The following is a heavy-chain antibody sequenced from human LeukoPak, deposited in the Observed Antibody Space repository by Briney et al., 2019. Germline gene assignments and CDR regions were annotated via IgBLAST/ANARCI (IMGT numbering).Heavy chain of an antibody. J-gene: IGHJ4*02. V-gene: IGHV4-39*07. Sequence: SETLSLPCTVSGGSISSSSYYWGWIRQPPGKGLEWIGSIYYSGSTYYNPSLKSRVTISVDTSKNQFSLKLSSVTAADTAVYYCARDLTMIVVDPLGDYWGQGTLVTVSS. CDR2: IYYSGST. D-gene: IGHD3-22*01. CDR1: GGSISSSSYY. CDR3: ARDLTMIVVDPLGDY.